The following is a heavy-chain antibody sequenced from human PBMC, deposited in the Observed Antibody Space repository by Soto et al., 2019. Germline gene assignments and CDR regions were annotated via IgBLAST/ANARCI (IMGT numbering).Heavy chain of an antibody. CDR2: INAGNGNT. CDR3: ARDDPEQLGFDY. D-gene: IGHD6-13*01. V-gene: IGHV1-3*01. Sequence: QVQLVQSGAEVKKPGASVKVSCKASGYTFTSYAMHWVRQAPGQRLEWMGWINAGNGNTKYSQKFQARVTITRDTSASTAYMELSSLRSEDTAVYYCARDDPEQLGFDYWGQGTLVTVSS. CDR1: GYTFTSYA. J-gene: IGHJ4*02.